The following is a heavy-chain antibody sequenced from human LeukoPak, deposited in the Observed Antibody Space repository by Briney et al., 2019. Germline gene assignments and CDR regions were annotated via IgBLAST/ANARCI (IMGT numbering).Heavy chain of an antibody. CDR3: ASSHDSSGND. Sequence: GGSLRLSCVASGFSFSSYWMAWVRQAPGKGLEWVANIKYDGSHKYYVDSVKGRFAISRDNAKNSVYLQMNSLRVDDTAVYFCASSHDSSGNDWGRGTMVTVSS. V-gene: IGHV3-7*01. CDR2: IKYDGSHK. D-gene: IGHD3-22*01. CDR1: GFSFSSYW. J-gene: IGHJ4*02.